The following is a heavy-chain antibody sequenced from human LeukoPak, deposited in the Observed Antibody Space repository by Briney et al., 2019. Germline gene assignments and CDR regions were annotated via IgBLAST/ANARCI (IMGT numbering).Heavy chain of an antibody. Sequence: ASVKVSCKASGYTFTSYGISWVRQAPGQGLEWMGWISAYNGNTNYAQKLQGRVTMTTDTSTSTAYMELRSPRSDDTAVYYCARTPYYDILTGQLGGYFDYWGQGTLVTVSS. CDR3: ARTPYYDILTGQLGGYFDY. CDR1: GYTFTSYG. J-gene: IGHJ4*02. CDR2: ISAYNGNT. V-gene: IGHV1-18*01. D-gene: IGHD3-9*01.